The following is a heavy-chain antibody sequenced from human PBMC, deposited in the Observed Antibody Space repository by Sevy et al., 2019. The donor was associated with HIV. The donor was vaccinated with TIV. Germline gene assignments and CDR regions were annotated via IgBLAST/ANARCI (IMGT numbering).Heavy chain of an antibody. CDR1: GESFSSYY. J-gene: IGHJ6*02. D-gene: IGHD2-2*01. V-gene: IGHV4-34*01. Sequence: SETLSLTCAVYGESFSSYYWSWIRQSPGKGLEWIGEINHSGTTNYHPSLKSRVSISADTSKNQFSLKLTSVTAAGTGVYYCAVRRRVVIPGVVRRRDQFFFYGMAVWGQGTTVTVSS. CDR3: AVRRRVVIPGVVRRRDQFFFYGMAV. CDR2: INHSGTT.